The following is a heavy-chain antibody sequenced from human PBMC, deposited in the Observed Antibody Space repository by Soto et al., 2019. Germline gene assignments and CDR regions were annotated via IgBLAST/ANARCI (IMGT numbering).Heavy chain of an antibody. CDR3: ARDRWELHSYFDY. CDR2: IWYDGSNK. Sequence: GGSLRLSCAASGFTYSSYGMHWVRQAPGKGLEWVAVIWYDGSNKYYADSVKGRFTISRDNSKNTLYLQMNSLRAEDTAVYYCARDRWELHSYFDYRGQGTLVTVSS. J-gene: IGHJ4*02. CDR1: GFTYSSYG. D-gene: IGHD1-26*01. V-gene: IGHV3-33*01.